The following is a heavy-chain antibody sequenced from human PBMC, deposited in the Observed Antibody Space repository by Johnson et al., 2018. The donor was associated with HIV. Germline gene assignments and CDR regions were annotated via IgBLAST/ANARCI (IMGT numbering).Heavy chain of an antibody. V-gene: IGHV3-30*03. CDR2: ISYDGSNK. Sequence: QVQLVESGGGLVQPGGSLGLSCAASGFTFSSYSMNWVRQAPCKGLEWVAVISYDGSNKYYADSGKGRFNISRDNAKNTLYLQMKSLRAEDPAVYYCASYSGRLMGGDGFDIWGQGTMVTVSS. CDR1: GFTFSSYS. D-gene: IGHD5-12*01. CDR3: ASYSGRLMGGDGFDI. J-gene: IGHJ3*02.